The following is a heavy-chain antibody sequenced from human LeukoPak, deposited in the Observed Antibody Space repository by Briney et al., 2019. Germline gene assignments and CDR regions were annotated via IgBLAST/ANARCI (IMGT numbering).Heavy chain of an antibody. D-gene: IGHD3-22*01. V-gene: IGHV1-2*02. CDR2: INPNSGGT. J-gene: IGHJ4*02. Sequence: ASVKVSCKASGYTFTGYYMHWVRQAPGQGLEWMGWINPNSGGTNYAQKFQGRVTMTRDTSISTAYMELSRLRSDDTAVYYCARVPRHYYDSSGYDYWGQGTLVTVSS. CDR1: GYTFTGYY. CDR3: ARVPRHYYDSSGYDY.